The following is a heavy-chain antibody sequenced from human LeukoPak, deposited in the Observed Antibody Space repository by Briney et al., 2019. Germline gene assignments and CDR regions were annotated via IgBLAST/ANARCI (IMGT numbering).Heavy chain of an antibody. J-gene: IGHJ4*02. CDR3: ARNSVGGSFFDH. CDR2: ISYDGTNK. V-gene: IGHV3-30-3*01. Sequence: GGSLRLSCAASGFTFSSYAMSWVRQAPGKGLEWVAVISYDGTNKDYADSVKGRLTISRDNSKNTLYLQVNSLRPEDTAVYYCARNSVGGSFFDHWGQGILVTVSS. D-gene: IGHD3-16*01. CDR1: GFTFSSYA.